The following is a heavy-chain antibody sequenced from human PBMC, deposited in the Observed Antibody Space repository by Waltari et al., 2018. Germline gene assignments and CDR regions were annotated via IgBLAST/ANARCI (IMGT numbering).Heavy chain of an antibody. Sequence: QVQLVQSGAEVKKPGASVKVSCKASGYTFTSYYMHWVRQAPGQGLEWMGIINPSGGSTSYAQKFQGRVTMTRETSTSTVYMELSSLRSEDTAVYYCARDQPHVSPLNWNQREGMDVWAKGPRSPSP. D-gene: IGHD1-20*01. CDR2: INPSGGST. CDR3: ARDQPHVSPLNWNQREGMDV. V-gene: IGHV1-46*01. CDR1: GYTFTSYY. J-gene: IGHJ6*02.